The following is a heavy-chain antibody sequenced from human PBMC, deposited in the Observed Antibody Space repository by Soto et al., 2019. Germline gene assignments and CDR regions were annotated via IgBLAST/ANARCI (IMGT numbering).Heavy chain of an antibody. CDR1: GFTFSSYA. Sequence: GGSLRLSCAASGFTFSSYAMHWVRQAPGKGLEWVAVISYDGSNKYYADSVKGRFTISRDNSKNTLYLQMNSLRAEDTAVYYCARDRRRCGGDCCPNYGMDVWGQGTTVTVSS. V-gene: IGHV3-30-3*01. D-gene: IGHD2-21*02. CDR2: ISYDGSNK. CDR3: ARDRRRCGGDCCPNYGMDV. J-gene: IGHJ6*02.